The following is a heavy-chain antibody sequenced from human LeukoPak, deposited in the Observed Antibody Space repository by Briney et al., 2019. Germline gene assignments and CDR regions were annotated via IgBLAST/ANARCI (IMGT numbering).Heavy chain of an antibody. CDR1: GYTFTTYT. D-gene: IGHD3-22*01. CDR3: ARDLARGIEVIITTLFDY. J-gene: IGHJ4*02. Sequence: ASVNVPCKASGYTFTTYTMHWMRQAPGQRLEWMGWINAGNGNTKYSQKFQGRVTITRDTSASTVYMELSSLRSEDTAVYYCARDLARGIEVIITTLFDYWGQGTLVTVSS. V-gene: IGHV1-3*01. CDR2: INAGNGNT.